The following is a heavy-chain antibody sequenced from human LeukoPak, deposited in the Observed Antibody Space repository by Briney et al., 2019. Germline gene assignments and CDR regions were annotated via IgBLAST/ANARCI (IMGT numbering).Heavy chain of an antibody. V-gene: IGHV3-74*01. CDR2: INNDGSST. Sequence: GGSLRLSCAASGFTFRSYWMNWVRQAPGKGLVWVSRINNDGSSTSYADSVKGRFTISRDNSKNTLYLQMNSLRAEDTAVYYCAKDSLQLPNWFDPWGQGTLVTVSS. J-gene: IGHJ5*02. CDR1: GFTFRSYW. CDR3: AKDSLQLPNWFDP. D-gene: IGHD1-26*01.